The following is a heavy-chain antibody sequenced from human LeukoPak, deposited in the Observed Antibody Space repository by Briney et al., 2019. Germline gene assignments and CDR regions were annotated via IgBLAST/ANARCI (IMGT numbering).Heavy chain of an antibody. Sequence: SETLSLTCTVSGGSISNYYWTWIRQPAGEGLEWIGRIYTSGSTTYSPSLKSRVTMSVDTSKNQFSLQVSSVTAADTAVYYCAGQYFASGKYYYAMDVWGPGTTVTVSS. D-gene: IGHD3-10*01. CDR1: GGSISNYY. CDR2: IYTSGST. V-gene: IGHV4-4*07. CDR3: AGQYFASGKYYYAMDV. J-gene: IGHJ6*02.